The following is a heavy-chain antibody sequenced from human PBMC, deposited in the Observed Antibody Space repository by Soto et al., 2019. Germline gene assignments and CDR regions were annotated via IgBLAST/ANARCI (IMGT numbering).Heavy chain of an antibody. J-gene: IGHJ3*02. CDR1: GGSLDYYF. D-gene: IGHD2-2*01. CDR3: ATHRNVGYCSSTTCYAGTFDI. Sequence: QVQLQESGPGLVKPSETLSLTCTVSGGSLDYYFWSWIRQPPGEGLEWMGYVYSDASTNYNPSLMSRVTMSIDTSKNQFSLNLSSATAADTAVYYCATHRNVGYCSSTTCYAGTFDIWGQGRMVTVSS. CDR2: VYSDAST. V-gene: IGHV4-4*08.